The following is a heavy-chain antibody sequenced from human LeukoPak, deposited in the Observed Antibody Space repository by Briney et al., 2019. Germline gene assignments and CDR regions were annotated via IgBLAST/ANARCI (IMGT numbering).Heavy chain of an antibody. D-gene: IGHD2/OR15-2a*01. Sequence: PGGSLRLSCAASGFTFDDYAMHWVRHAPGKGLEWVSGISWNSGSIGYADSVKGRFTISRGNSKNTLYLQMNSLRAEDTAVYYCARGESHYYYYYGMDAWGQGTTVTVSS. CDR2: ISWNSGSI. CDR3: ARGESHYYYYYGMDA. CDR1: GFTFDDYA. J-gene: IGHJ6*02. V-gene: IGHV3-9*01.